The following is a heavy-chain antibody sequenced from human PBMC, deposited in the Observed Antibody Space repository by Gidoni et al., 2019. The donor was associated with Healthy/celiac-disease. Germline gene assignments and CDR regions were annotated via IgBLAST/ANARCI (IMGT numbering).Heavy chain of an antibody. CDR3: ARGSPPMVYAVVGGMDV. J-gene: IGHJ6*02. Sequence: QVQLQQWGAGLLKPSETLSLTCAVYGGSFSGYYWSWIRQPPGKGLEWIGEINHSGSTNYNPSLKSRVTISVDTSKNQFSLKLSSVTAADTAVYYCARGSPPMVYAVVGGMDVWGQGTTVTVSS. V-gene: IGHV4-34*01. CDR2: INHSGST. CDR1: GGSFSGYY. D-gene: IGHD2-8*01.